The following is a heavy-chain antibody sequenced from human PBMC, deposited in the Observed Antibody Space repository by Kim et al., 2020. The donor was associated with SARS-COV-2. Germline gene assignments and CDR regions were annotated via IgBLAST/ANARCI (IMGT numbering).Heavy chain of an antibody. J-gene: IGHJ5*02. D-gene: IGHD6-19*01. CDR3: ARGRGSKQWLSTVRFDP. Sequence: ASVNVSCKASGYTFTSYDINWVRQATGQGLEWMGWMNPNSGNTGYAQKFQGRVTMTRNTSISTAYMELSSLRSEDTAVYYCARGRGSKQWLSTVRFDPWGQGTLVTVSS. CDR1: GYTFTSYD. CDR2: MNPNSGNT. V-gene: IGHV1-8*01.